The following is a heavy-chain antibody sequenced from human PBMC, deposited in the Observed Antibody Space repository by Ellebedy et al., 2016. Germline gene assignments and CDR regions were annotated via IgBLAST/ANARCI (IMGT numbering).Heavy chain of an antibody. D-gene: IGHD6-6*01. CDR2: VFYGGST. CDR3: ARDVSLYSSSPSFDS. V-gene: IGHV4-61*08. J-gene: IGHJ4*02. Sequence: SETLSLTXTVSGGSLINGGAYWTWIRQSPGKGLEWIGYVFYGGSTKYNPSLRSRVTISLDTSRNQFSLKVTSVAAADTAVYYCARDVSLYSSSPSFDSWGQGTLVTVSS. CDR1: GGSLINGGAY.